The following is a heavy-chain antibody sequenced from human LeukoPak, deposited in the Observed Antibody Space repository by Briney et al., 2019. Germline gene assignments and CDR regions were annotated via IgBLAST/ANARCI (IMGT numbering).Heavy chain of an antibody. Sequence: GGSLRLSCAASGFTFSPYPMNWVRQAPGKGLEWVSYISGGSDTIHYADSVKGRFTISRDNAKNSLYLQMNSLRAEDAAVYYCARDLGRDRYFDSWGQGTLVTVSS. CDR1: GFTFSPYP. J-gene: IGHJ4*02. CDR2: ISGGSDTI. D-gene: IGHD5-24*01. CDR3: ARDLGRDRYFDS. V-gene: IGHV3-48*04.